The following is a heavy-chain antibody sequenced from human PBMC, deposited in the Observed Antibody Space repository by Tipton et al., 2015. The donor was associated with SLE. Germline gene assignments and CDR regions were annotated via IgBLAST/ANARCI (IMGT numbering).Heavy chain of an antibody. CDR3: ARSGYDSVWFDP. CDR1: GGTFSSYA. CDR2: IIPIFGTA. Sequence: QLVQSGAEVKKPGASVKVSCKASGGTFSSYAISWVRQAPGQGLEWMGGIIPIFGTANYAQKFQGRVTITADKSTSTAYLELSSLRSEDTAVYYCARSGYDSVWFDPWGQGALVTVSS. D-gene: IGHD5-12*01. V-gene: IGHV1-69*06. J-gene: IGHJ5*02.